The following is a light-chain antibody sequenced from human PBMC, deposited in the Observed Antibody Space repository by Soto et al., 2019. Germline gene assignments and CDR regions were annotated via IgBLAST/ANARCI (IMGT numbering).Light chain of an antibody. Sequence: IHMTQSPSTLSGSVGNRVTIACRASQTISSWLAWYQQKPGKAPKLLIYKASTLKSGVPSRFSGSGYGTEFNLTISSLQTDDFATYYCQHYNSYSEAFGQGTKVDIK. V-gene: IGKV1-5*03. J-gene: IGKJ1*01. CDR3: QHYNSYSEA. CDR2: KAS. CDR1: QTISSW.